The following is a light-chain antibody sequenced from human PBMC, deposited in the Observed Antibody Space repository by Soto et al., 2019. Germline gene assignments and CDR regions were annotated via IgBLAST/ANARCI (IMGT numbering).Light chain of an antibody. Sequence: QSALTQPPSASGSPGQSVAISCTGTSSDVGAYNYVCWYQQHPGKAPKLMIYEVNKRPSGVPDRFSGSKSGNTASLTVSGLQAEDEADYYCASYTRTVTVVFGGGTKLTVL. CDR2: EVN. J-gene: IGLJ2*01. CDR3: ASYTRTVTVV. CDR1: SSDVGAYNY. V-gene: IGLV2-8*01.